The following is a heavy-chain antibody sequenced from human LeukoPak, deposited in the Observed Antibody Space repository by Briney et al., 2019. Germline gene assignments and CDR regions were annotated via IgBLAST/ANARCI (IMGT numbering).Heavy chain of an antibody. CDR3: ASEQSGNYYRPFDS. CDR2: ISYDGSKK. V-gene: IGHV3-30*04. CDR1: GFTFSTYS. J-gene: IGHJ4*02. Sequence: GGSLRLSCAASGFTFSTYSMHWVRQAPGKGLEWVAIISYDGSKKYYADSVKGRFTISRDNSKNTLFLQMNSLRAEDTAVYYCASEQSGNYYRPFDSWGQGTLVTVSS. D-gene: IGHD1-26*01.